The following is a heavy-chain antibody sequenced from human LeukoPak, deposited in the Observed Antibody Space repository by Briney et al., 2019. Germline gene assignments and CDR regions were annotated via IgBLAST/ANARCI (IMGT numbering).Heavy chain of an antibody. J-gene: IGHJ4*02. CDR3: ARTYYYDSSGYYRYYFDY. V-gene: IGHV1-69*04. Sequence: SVKVSCKASGGTFSSYAISWVRQAPGQGLEWTGRIIPIFGIANYAQKFQGRVTITADKSTSTAYMELSSLRSEDTAVYYCARTYYYDSSGYYRYYFDYWGQGTLVTVSS. D-gene: IGHD3-22*01. CDR2: IIPIFGIA. CDR1: GGTFSSYA.